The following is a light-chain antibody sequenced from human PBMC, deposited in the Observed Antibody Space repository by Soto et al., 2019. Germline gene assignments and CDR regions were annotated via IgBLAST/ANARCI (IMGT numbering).Light chain of an antibody. V-gene: IGLV2-14*01. CDR3: GSYTTSSSYV. J-gene: IGLJ1*01. CDR2: DVT. CDR1: SSDVGGYIY. Sequence: ALTQPASVSGSPGQSITISCTGTSSDVGGYIYVSWYQQHPGKAPKLMIYDVTSRPSGVSYRFSGSKSGNTASLTISGRQAEDEADYYCGSYTTSSSYVFGTGTKDTVL.